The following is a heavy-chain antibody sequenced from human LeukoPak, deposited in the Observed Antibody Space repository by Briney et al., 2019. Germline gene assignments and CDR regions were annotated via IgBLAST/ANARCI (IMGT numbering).Heavy chain of an antibody. CDR2: INPNSGGT. CDR1: GYTFTGYY. Sequence: GASVKVSCKASGYTFTGYYMHWVRQAPGQGLEWMGWINPNSGGTNYAQKFQGRVTMTRDTSISTAYMELSRLRSDDTAVYYCARGSSSWYDSAEYFQHWGQGTLVTVSS. D-gene: IGHD6-13*01. V-gene: IGHV1-2*02. J-gene: IGHJ1*01. CDR3: ARGSSSWYDSAEYFQH.